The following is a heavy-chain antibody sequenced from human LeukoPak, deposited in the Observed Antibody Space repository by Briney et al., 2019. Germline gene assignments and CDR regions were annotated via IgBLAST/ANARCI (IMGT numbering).Heavy chain of an antibody. V-gene: IGHV4-30-2*01. Sequence: KASETLSLTCAVSGDSISSGGYSWSWIRQPPGKGLEWIGYIYHSGSTYYNPSLKSRVTISVDTSKNQFSLKLSSVTAADTAVYYCATGSRRTYCSSTSCSVNWFDPWGQGTLVTVSS. CDR1: GDSISSGGYS. CDR3: ATGSRRTYCSSTSCSVNWFDP. CDR2: IYHSGST. J-gene: IGHJ5*02. D-gene: IGHD2-2*01.